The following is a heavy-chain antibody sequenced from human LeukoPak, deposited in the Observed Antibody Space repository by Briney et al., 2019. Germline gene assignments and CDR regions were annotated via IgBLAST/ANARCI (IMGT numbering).Heavy chain of an antibody. D-gene: IGHD3-10*01. CDR1: GYTFTNYW. CDR3: ARVGVRGVNGRAYFDY. V-gene: IGHV5-51*01. Sequence: HGESPKISCQGSGYTFTNYWIGWVRQMPGKGLEWMGIIYPGDSDTTYNPSFQGQVTFSVDKSSSTAYLRWSSLKASDTAIYYCARVGVRGVNGRAYFDYWGQGTLVTVSS. CDR2: IYPGDSDT. J-gene: IGHJ4*02.